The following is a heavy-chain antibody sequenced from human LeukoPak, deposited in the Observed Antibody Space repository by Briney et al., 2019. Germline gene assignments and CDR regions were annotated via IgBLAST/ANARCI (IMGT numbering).Heavy chain of an antibody. D-gene: IGHD3-16*01. V-gene: IGHV3-30-3*01. CDR2: ISYDGSNK. CDR1: GFTFSSYA. J-gene: IGHJ4*02. CDR3: ARVWGLYYDYVWGSWPHDY. Sequence: PGGSLRLSCAASGFTFSSYAMHWVRQAPGKGLEWVAVISYDGSNKYYADSVKGRFTIPRDNSKNTLYLQMNSLRAEDTAVYYCARVWGLYYDYVWGSWPHDYWGQGTLVTVSS.